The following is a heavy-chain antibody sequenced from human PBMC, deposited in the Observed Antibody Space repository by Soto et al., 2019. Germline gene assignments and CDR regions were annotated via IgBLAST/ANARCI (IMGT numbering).Heavy chain of an antibody. CDR3: ARGGYSSTWSNLLDRSGLDV. J-gene: IGHJ6*02. Sequence: ASVKVSCKVSVYTLTELSIHWVRQAPGKGLEWMGGFDPEDGETNYAQKFQGRVTITADTSTYTVYMELSGLRSGDTAVYYCARGGYSSTWSNLLDRSGLDVWGQGTTVTVSS. D-gene: IGHD6-13*01. CDR1: VYTLTELS. V-gene: IGHV1-24*01. CDR2: FDPEDGET.